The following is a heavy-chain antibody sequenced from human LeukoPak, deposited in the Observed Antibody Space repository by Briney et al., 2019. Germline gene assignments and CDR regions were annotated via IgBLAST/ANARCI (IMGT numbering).Heavy chain of an antibody. Sequence: QSGGSLRLSCAASGLTVNNNYMNWVRQAPGKGLEWASALYIGGNTYYADSVRGRFTISRDNSKNTLYLQMNSLRAEDTAIYYCMTAAGYNFGQYWGQGTLVTVSS. CDR3: MTAAGYNFGQY. V-gene: IGHV3-53*01. CDR1: GLTVNNNY. D-gene: IGHD5-18*01. J-gene: IGHJ4*02. CDR2: LYIGGNT.